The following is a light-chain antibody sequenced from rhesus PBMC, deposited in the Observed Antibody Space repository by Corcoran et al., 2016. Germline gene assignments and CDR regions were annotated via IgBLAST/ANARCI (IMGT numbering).Light chain of an antibody. CDR1: QSISSW. CDR2: KAY. CDR3: LQYSSSPYT. J-gene: IGKJ2*01. Sequence: DIQMTQSPSSLSASVGDTVTITCRASQSISSWLDWYQQKPGKAPKLLIYKAYSLQSGVPSRFSGSGSGTDFTLTISSLQPEDFATYYCLQYSSSPYTFGQGTKVEI. V-gene: IGKV1-22*01.